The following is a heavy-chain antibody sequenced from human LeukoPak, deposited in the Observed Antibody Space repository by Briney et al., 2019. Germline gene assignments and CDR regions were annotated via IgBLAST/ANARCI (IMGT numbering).Heavy chain of an antibody. Sequence: GGSLRLSCAASGFTFDNYVMAWFRQAPGKGLEWVSTISALFPNTYSADSVKGRFTISRDNSKNTLYLQMNSLRAEDTAVYYCTKVWFGELSLDYWGQGTLVTVSS. D-gene: IGHD3-10*01. CDR2: ISALFPNT. CDR1: GFTFDNYV. CDR3: TKVWFGELSLDY. V-gene: IGHV3-23*01. J-gene: IGHJ4*02.